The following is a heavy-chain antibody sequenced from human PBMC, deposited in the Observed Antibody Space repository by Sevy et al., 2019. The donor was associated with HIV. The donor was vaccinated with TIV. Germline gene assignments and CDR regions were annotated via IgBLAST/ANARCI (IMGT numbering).Heavy chain of an antibody. Sequence: GESLKISCAASGFTFSRFGMNWVRQAPGKGLEWVARISSDGKDYAESVKGRFTISRDNSKNTLHLQMNSLKTEDTAIYYCAKGKYHVDYWGHGTLVTVSS. CDR2: ISSDGK. J-gene: IGHJ4*01. CDR3: AKGKYHVDY. CDR1: GFTFSRFG. V-gene: IGHV3-30*18.